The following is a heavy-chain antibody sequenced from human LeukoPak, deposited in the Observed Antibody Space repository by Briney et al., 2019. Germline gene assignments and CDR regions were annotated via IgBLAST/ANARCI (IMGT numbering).Heavy chain of an antibody. CDR2: IYYSGST. V-gene: IGHV4-30-4*01. J-gene: IGHJ4*02. CDR1: GGSISSGDYY. Sequence: SQTLSLTCTVSGGSISSGDYYWSWIRQPPGQGLEWIGYIYYSGSTYYNPSLKSRVTISVDTSKNQFSLKLSSVTAADTAVYYCARALRYDSSGFDYWGQGTLVTVSS. D-gene: IGHD3-22*01. CDR3: ARALRYDSSGFDY.